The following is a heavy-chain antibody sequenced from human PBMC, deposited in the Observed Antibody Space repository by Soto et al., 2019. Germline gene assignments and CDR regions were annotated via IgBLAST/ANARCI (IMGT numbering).Heavy chain of an antibody. V-gene: IGHV3-72*01. D-gene: IGHD3-22*01. CDR1: GFTFSDYY. CDR3: ARASYDSSGYSFDY. J-gene: IGHJ4*02. Sequence: PGGSLRLSCAASGFTFSDYYMDWVRQAPGKGLEWVGRTRNKPNSYTTEYAASVKGRFTISRDDSKNSLYLQMNSLKTEDTAVYYCARASYDSSGYSFDYWGQGTLVTVSS. CDR2: TRNKPNSYTT.